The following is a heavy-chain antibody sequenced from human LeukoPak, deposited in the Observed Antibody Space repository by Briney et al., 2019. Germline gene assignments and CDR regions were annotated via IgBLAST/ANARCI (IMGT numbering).Heavy chain of an antibody. Sequence: GSLPLPCVASGFTFSGFGMNWARPAPGKGLEWISYIGSSRRAVCNIYYAVSVNGRFTVSRDNAKDSLFLQMNSLQDADTAVYYCGRAPTPYFTYYMDVWGKGTTVTVSS. J-gene: IGHJ6*03. CDR3: GRAPTPYFTYYMDV. D-gene: IGHD2-21*01. CDR1: GFTFSGFG. V-gene: IGHV3-48*02. CDR2: IGSSRRAVCNI.